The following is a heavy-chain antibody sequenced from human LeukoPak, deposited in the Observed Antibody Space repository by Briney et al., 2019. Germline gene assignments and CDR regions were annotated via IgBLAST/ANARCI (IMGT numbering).Heavy chain of an antibody. CDR1: GGSFSGYY. Sequence: SETLSLTCAVYGGSFSGYYWSWIRQPPGKGLEWIGEINHSGSTNYNPSLKSRVTISVDTSKNQFSLKLSSVTAADTAVYYCARRGGDGDYFPFVFDIWGQGTMVTVSS. J-gene: IGHJ3*02. CDR2: INHSGST. CDR3: ARRGGDGDYFPFVFDI. D-gene: IGHD4-17*01. V-gene: IGHV4-34*01.